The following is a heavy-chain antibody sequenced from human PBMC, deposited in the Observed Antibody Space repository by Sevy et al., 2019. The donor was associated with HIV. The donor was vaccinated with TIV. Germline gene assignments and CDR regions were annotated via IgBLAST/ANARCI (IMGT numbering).Heavy chain of an antibody. CDR1: GYSITSGYN. Sequence: SETLSLTCAVSGYSITSGYNWGWIRQPPGKGLEWIGSLDHSGSTSFGASLRSRASISVDTSKNKFSLKLTSVTASDTAVYFCARGGYYDTSGYYSHFFDYWGQGTLVTVSS. J-gene: IGHJ4*02. CDR2: LDHSGST. V-gene: IGHV4-38-2*01. D-gene: IGHD3-22*01. CDR3: ARGGYYDTSGYYSHFFDY.